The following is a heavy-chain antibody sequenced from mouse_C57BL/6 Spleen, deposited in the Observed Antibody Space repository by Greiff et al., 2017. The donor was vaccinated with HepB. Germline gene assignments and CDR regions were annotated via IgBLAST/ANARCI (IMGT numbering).Heavy chain of an antibody. Sequence: EVQLQESGGGLVKPGGSLKLSCAASGFTFSDYGMHWVRQAPEKGLEWVAYISSGSSTIYYADTVKGRFTISRDNAKNTLFLQMTSLRSEDTAMYYCARSPYYGSRGAWFAYWGQGTLVTVSA. V-gene: IGHV5-17*01. CDR1: GFTFSDYG. D-gene: IGHD1-1*01. J-gene: IGHJ3*01. CDR3: ARSPYYGSRGAWFAY. CDR2: ISSGSSTI.